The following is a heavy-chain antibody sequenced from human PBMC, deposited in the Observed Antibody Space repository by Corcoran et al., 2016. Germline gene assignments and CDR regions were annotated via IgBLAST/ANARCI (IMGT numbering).Heavy chain of an antibody. Sequence: QVQLQESGPGLVKPSGTLSLTCAVSGGSISSSNWWSWVRQPPGKGLEWIGEIYHSGSTNYNPSLKSRVTISVDKSKNQFSLKLSSVTAADTAVYYWARDPTLVSSGSGDHYGMDVWGQGTTVTVSS. CDR3: ARDPTLVSSGSGDHYGMDV. CDR1: GGSISSSNW. D-gene: IGHD6-19*01. CDR2: IYHSGST. V-gene: IGHV4-4*02. J-gene: IGHJ6*02.